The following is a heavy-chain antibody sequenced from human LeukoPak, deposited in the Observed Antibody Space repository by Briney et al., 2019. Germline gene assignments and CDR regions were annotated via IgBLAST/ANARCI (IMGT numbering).Heavy chain of an antibody. CDR3: AEDLRGSPTIDY. Sequence: GGSLRLSCAASGFSFSSYGMHWVRQTPGKGLEWLAVISYDGSDKYYVDSVKGRFTISRDNSKNTLYLQMNSLRPDDTAVYHCAEDLRGSPTIDYWGQGTLVTVSS. CDR2: ISYDGSDK. D-gene: IGHD1-26*01. J-gene: IGHJ4*02. CDR1: GFSFSSYG. V-gene: IGHV3-30*18.